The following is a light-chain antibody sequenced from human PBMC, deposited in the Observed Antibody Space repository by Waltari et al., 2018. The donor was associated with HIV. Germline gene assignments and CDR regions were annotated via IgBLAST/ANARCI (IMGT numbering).Light chain of an antibody. CDR1: ALPKRY. CDR3: QSTHSRGTYVV. J-gene: IGLJ2*01. Sequence: SYELTQPPSVSVSPGQTARITCSGDALPKRYAYWYQQKPGQAPVLGIYKDTERPSGIPERFSGASSGTTVTLTISGVQAEDEASYYCQSTHSRGTYVVFGGGTKLTVL. V-gene: IGLV3-25*03. CDR2: KDT.